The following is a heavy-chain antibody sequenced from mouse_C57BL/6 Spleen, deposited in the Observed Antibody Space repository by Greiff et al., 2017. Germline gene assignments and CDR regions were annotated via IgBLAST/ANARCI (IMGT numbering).Heavy chain of an antibody. CDR2: ISSGSSTI. D-gene: IGHD5-1-1*01. CDR1: GFTFSDYG. Sequence: EVKVEESGGGLVKPGGSLKLSCAASGFTFSDYGMHWVRQAPEKGLEWVAYISSGSSTIYYADTVKGRFTISRDNARNTLFLQMTSLRSEDTAMYYGAIKTYPVYAMDYWGQGTSVTVSS. J-gene: IGHJ4*01. CDR3: AIKTYPVYAMDY. V-gene: IGHV5-17*01.